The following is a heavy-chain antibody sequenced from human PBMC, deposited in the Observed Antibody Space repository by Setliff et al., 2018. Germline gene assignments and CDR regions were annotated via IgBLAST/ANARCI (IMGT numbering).Heavy chain of an antibody. V-gene: IGHV1-69*13. J-gene: IGHJ4*02. CDR3: ARDTRDKYDRSGYYLSFDS. D-gene: IGHD3-22*01. Sequence: SVKVSCKSSGGTFSSSGITWVRQAPGQGLQWLGRFIPILGATNYAQNFQGRVTITADESTRTAYLDLRSLRFEDTAVYYCARDTRDKYDRSGYYLSFDSWGQGTPVTVSS. CDR2: FIPILGAT. CDR1: GGTFSSSG.